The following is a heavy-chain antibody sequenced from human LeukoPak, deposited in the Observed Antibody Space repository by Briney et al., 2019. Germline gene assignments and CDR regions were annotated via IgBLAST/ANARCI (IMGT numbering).Heavy chain of an antibody. V-gene: IGHV3-43*02. J-gene: IGHJ4*02. CDR3: AKDIYSYGYGGADY. CDR1: GFTFDDYA. Sequence: PGGSLRLSCAASGFTFDDYAMHWVRQAPGKGLEWVSLISGDGGNTYYDSVKGRFTISRDNSKNSLYLRMNSLRTEDTALYYCAKDIYSYGYGGADYWGQGTLVTVSS. CDR2: ISGDGGNT. D-gene: IGHD5-18*01.